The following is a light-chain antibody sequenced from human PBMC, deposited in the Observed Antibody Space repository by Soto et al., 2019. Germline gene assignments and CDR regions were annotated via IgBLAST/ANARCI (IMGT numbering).Light chain of an antibody. CDR1: SSNIGAGYD. V-gene: IGLV1-40*01. J-gene: IGLJ1*01. Sequence: QSVLTQPPSVSGALGQRVTISCTGSSSNIGAGYDVHWYQQLPGTAPKLLIYGNSNRPSGVPDRFSGSKSGTSASLAITGLQAEDEADYYCQSYDSSLSVVFGTGTKVTVL. CDR2: GNS. CDR3: QSYDSSLSVV.